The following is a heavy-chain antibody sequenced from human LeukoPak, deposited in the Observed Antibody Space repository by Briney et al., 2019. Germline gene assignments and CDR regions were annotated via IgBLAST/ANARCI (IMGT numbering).Heavy chain of an antibody. D-gene: IGHD2-15*01. CDR3: ASHLGSGGSDYFDY. V-gene: IGHV4-39*01. J-gene: IGHJ4*02. Sequence: SETLSLTCTVSGGSISSSSYYWGWIRQPPGKGLEWIGSIYYSGSTYYNPSLKSRVTISVDTSKNQFSLKLSSVTAADTAVYYCASHLGSGGSDYFDYWGQGTLVTVSS. CDR1: GGSISSSSYY. CDR2: IYYSGST.